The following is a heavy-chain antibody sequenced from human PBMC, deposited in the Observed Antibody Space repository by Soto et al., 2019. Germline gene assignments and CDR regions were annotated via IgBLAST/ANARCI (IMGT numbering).Heavy chain of an antibody. CDR3: AKSGSGLVFPTVNWYFDL. CDR1: GFTFSSHA. D-gene: IGHD3-10*01. V-gene: IGHV3-23*01. J-gene: IGHJ2*01. CDR2: ISGSGGST. Sequence: EVQLLESGGGLVQPGGSLRLSCAASGFTFSSHAMSWVRQAPGKGLEWVSAISGSGGSTYYADSVEGRFTISRDNSKNSLYLQMNSLSAEDTAVYYCAKSGSGLVFPTVNWYFDLWGRGTLVTVSS.